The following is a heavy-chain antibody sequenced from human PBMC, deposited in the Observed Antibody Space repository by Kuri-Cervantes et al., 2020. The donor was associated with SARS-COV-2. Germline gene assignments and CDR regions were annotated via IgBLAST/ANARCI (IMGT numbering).Heavy chain of an antibody. D-gene: IGHD3-22*01. V-gene: IGHV3-30*04. CDR2: ISYGGSNK. CDR1: GFTFSSYA. J-gene: IGHJ4*02. Sequence: GGSLRLSCAASGFTFSSYAMHWVRQAPGKGLEWVAVISYGGSNKYYADSVKGRFTISRDNSKNTLYLQMNSLRAEDAAVYYCARDLAVDVTDCSGYYDYWGQGTLVTVSS. CDR3: ARDLAVDVTDCSGYYDY.